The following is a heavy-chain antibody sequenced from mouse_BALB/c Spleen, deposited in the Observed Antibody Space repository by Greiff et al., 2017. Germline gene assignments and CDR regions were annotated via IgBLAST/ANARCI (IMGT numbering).Heavy chain of an antibody. D-gene: IGHD2-1*01. V-gene: IGHV1-54*01. J-gene: IGHJ2*01. CDR2: INPGSGGT. Sequence: VQLVESGAELVRPGTSVKVSCKASGYAFTNYLIEWVKQRPGQGLEWIGVINPGSGGTNYNEKFKGKATLTADKSSSTAYMQLSSLTSDDSAVYFCARSGGNIDYWGQGTTLTVSS. CDR3: ARSGGNIDY. CDR1: GYAFTNYL.